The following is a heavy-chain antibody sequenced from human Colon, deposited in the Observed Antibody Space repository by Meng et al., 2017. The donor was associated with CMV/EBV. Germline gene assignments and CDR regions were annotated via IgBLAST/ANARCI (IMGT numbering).Heavy chain of an antibody. D-gene: IGHD3-22*01. J-gene: IGHJ4*02. CDR2: INPPNGDT. Sequence: QVQLVQSGAEVKKPGATVKLACKASGYTFTAKFMHWVRQAPGQGLEWMGWINPPNGDTKYAQKFEGRVTITRDTSISTVYMELNSLTSDDTAVYYCAKRVQPDSGYSNWGQGTLVTVSS. CDR3: AKRVQPDSGYSN. V-gene: IGHV1-2*02. CDR1: GYTFTAKF.